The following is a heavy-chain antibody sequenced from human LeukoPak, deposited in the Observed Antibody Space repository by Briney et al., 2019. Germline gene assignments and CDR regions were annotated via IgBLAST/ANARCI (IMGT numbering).Heavy chain of an antibody. D-gene: IGHD1-7*01. CDR2: ISYDGSNK. CDR3: AKNLITGTTDY. V-gene: IGHV3-30*18. CDR1: GFTFSSYG. Sequence: GGSLRLSCAASGFTFSSYGMHWVRQAPGKGLEWVAVISYDGSNKYYADFVKGRFTISRDNSKNTLYLQMNSLRAEDTAVYYCAKNLITGTTDYWGQGTLVTVSS. J-gene: IGHJ4*02.